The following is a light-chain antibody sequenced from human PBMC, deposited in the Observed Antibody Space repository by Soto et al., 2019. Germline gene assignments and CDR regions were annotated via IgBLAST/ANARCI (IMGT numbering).Light chain of an antibody. CDR3: QQANTFPWT. CDR1: QGISSR. J-gene: IGKJ1*01. V-gene: IGKV1-12*01. CDR2: AAS. Sequence: DIQMTQSPSDVAASVGDRVNIACRASQGISSRLAWYQQKTGTPPKLLIYAASTLHSGVPPRFSGSGSGTDFTLTISSLQPEELATYDCQQANTFPWTVGQGTKVEIK.